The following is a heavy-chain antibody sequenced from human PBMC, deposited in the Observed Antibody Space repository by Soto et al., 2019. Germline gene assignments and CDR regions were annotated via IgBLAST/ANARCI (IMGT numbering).Heavy chain of an antibody. D-gene: IGHD3-22*01. CDR2: ISSSSSYT. CDR3: ARVSADSSGYYYEVITYYFDY. J-gene: IGHJ4*02. Sequence: PGGSLRLSCAASGFTFSDYYMSWIRQAPGKGLEWVSYISSSSSYTNYADSVKGRFTISRDNAKNSLYLQMNSLRAEDTAVYYCARVSADSSGYYYEVITYYFDYWGQGTLVTVSS. CDR1: GFTFSDYY. V-gene: IGHV3-11*06.